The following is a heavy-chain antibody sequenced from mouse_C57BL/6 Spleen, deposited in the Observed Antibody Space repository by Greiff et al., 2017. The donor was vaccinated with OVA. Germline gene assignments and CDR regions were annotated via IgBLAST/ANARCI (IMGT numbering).Heavy chain of an antibody. D-gene: IGHD2-5*01. CDR3: ARGAYYSNPLDY. V-gene: IGHV1-69*01. J-gene: IGHJ4*01. CDR2: IDPSDSYT. CDR1: GYTFTSYW. Sequence: VQLQQPGAELVMPGASVKLSCKASGYTFTSYWMHWVKQRPGQGLEWIGEIDPSDSYTNYNQKFKGKSTLTVDKSSSTAYMQLSSLTSEDSAVYYCARGAYYSNPLDYWGQGTSVTVSS.